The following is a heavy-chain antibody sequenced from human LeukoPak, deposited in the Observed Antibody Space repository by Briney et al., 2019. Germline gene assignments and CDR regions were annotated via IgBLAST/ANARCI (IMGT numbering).Heavy chain of an antibody. CDR2: IYHSGST. CDR1: GYSISSGYY. V-gene: IGHV4-38-2*02. D-gene: IGHD6-13*01. CDR3: ASTEGIAAAFDY. J-gene: IGHJ4*02. Sequence: ASETLSLTCTVSGYSISSGYYWGWIRQPPGKGLEWIGSIYHSGSTYYNPSLKSRVTISVDTSKNQFSLNLSSVTAADTAVYYCASTEGIAAAFDYWGQGILVTVSS.